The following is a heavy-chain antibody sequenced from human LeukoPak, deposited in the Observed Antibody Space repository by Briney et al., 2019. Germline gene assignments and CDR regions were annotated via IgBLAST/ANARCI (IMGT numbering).Heavy chain of an antibody. Sequence: SETLSLICTVSGGSISSYYWSWIRQPPGKGLEWIGYIYYSGSTNYNPSLKSRVTISVDTSKNQFSLKLSSVTAADTAVYYCARDHPYGDYVPYYYYGMDVWGQGTTVTVSS. CDR1: GGSISSYY. V-gene: IGHV4-59*01. D-gene: IGHD4-17*01. J-gene: IGHJ6*02. CDR2: IYYSGST. CDR3: ARDHPYGDYVPYYYYGMDV.